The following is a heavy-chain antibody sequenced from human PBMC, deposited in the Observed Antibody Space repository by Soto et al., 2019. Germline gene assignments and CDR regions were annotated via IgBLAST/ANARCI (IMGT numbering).Heavy chain of an antibody. CDR2: ISGSGGST. Sequence: GGSLRLSCAASGFTFSSYAMSWVRQAPGKGVEWVSAISGSGGSTYYADSVKGRFTISRDNSKNTLYLQMNSLRAEDTAVYYCAKEPQGDYYGSGSYLDYWGQGTLVTVSS. D-gene: IGHD3-10*01. CDR3: AKEPQGDYYGSGSYLDY. J-gene: IGHJ4*02. CDR1: GFTFSSYA. V-gene: IGHV3-23*01.